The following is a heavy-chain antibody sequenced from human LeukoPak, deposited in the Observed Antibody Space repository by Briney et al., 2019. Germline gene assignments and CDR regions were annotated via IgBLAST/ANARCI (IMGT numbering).Heavy chain of an antibody. D-gene: IGHD4-23*01. V-gene: IGHV3-23*01. CDR1: GFTFSSYA. Sequence: GGSLRLSCAASGFTFSSYAMSWVRQAPGKGLEWVSAISGSGGSTYYADSAKGRFTISRDNSKNTLYLQMNSLRAEDTAVYYCAKHPNYGGNTPSDYWGQGTLVTVSS. CDR2: ISGSGGST. CDR3: AKHPNYGGNTPSDY. J-gene: IGHJ4*02.